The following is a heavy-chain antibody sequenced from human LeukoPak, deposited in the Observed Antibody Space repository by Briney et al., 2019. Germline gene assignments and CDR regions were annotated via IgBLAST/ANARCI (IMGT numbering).Heavy chain of an antibody. CDR3: ARIFDRDI. CDR2: IHGIGKT. CDR1: GGSMRDSY. Sequence: SETLSLTCTVYGGSMRDSYWYWVRHSAGTGIQWIGRIHGIGKTNYNPSLKSRVIMSLDTSKNQSSLTLSAVTAADTATYYCARIFDRDIWGQGTLVTVSP. V-gene: IGHV4-4*07. D-gene: IGHD3-3*01. J-gene: IGHJ3*02.